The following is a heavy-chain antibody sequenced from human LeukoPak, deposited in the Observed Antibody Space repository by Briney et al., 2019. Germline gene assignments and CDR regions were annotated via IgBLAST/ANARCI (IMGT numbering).Heavy chain of an antibody. D-gene: IGHD3/OR15-3a*01. V-gene: IGHV4-4*07. CDR1: GVSISSYY. CDR3: ARGQGGGLFEY. J-gene: IGHJ4*02. Sequence: SETLSLTCTVSGVSISSYYWNWIRQPAGKGLEWIGRVYTSGSTNYNPSLKSRVTMSIDTSKNQFSLNLSSVTAADTAVYYCARGQGGGLFEYWGQGTLVTVSS. CDR2: VYTSGST.